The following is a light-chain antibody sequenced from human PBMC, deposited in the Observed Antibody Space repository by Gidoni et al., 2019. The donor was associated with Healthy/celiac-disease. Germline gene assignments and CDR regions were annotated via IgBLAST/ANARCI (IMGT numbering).Light chain of an antibody. CDR3: SSYAGSGHVV. Sequence: QSALTQPRSASGSPGQSVTISCTGTSSDVGGYNYVSWYQQHPGKAPKLMIYEVSKRPSGVPDRFSGSKSGNTASLTVSGLQAEDEADYYCSSYAGSGHVVFGGGTKLTVL. CDR2: EVS. CDR1: SSDVGGYNY. V-gene: IGLV2-8*01. J-gene: IGLJ2*01.